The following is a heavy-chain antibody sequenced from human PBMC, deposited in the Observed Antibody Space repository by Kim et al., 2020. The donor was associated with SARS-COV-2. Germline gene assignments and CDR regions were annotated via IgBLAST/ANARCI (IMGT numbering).Heavy chain of an antibody. V-gene: IGHV3-74*01. D-gene: IGHD3-3*01. CDR3: GRDPTVRFPPAFDP. J-gene: IGHJ5*02. Sequence: ADCWKGRSTISRDNAKNTLYLQMNSLRAEDTAVYYCGRDPTVRFPPAFDPWGQGTLVTVSS.